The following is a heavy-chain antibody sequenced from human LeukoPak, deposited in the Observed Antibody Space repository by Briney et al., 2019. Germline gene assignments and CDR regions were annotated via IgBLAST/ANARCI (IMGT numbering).Heavy chain of an antibody. CDR1: GYTFTNYG. D-gene: IGHD6-19*01. CDR3: ARAGVAVAGDNWFDL. CDR2: ISAYNGNK. J-gene: IGHJ5*02. V-gene: IGHV1-18*01. Sequence: ASVKVSCKASGYTFTNYGITWVRQAPGQGLEWMGWISAYNGNKNYAQNLQGRATMTTDTSTSTAYMELRSLRSDDTAVYYCARAGVAVAGDNWFDLWGQGTLVTVSS.